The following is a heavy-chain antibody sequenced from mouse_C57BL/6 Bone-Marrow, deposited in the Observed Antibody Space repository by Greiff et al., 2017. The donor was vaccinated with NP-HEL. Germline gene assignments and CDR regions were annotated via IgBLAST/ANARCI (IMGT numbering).Heavy chain of an antibody. Sequence: QVQLQQPGAELVKPGASVKLSCKASGYTFTSYWMHWVKQRPGQGLEWIGMIHPNSGSTNYNEKFKSKATLTVYKSSSTAYMTLSSLTSEHSAVYYCAIIAAGVATDSDCWGQGTTLTVSS. D-gene: IGHD1-1*01. CDR1: GYTFTSYW. J-gene: IGHJ2*01. V-gene: IGHV1-64*01. CDR3: AIIAAGVATDSDC. CDR2: IHPNSGST.